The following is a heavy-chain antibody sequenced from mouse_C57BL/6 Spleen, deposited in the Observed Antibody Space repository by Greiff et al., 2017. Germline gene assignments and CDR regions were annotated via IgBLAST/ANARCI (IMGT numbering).Heavy chain of an antibody. D-gene: IGHD4-1*01. CDR2: ISNGGGST. V-gene: IGHV5-12*01. Sequence: EVQLVESGGGLVQPGGSLKLSCAASGFTFSDYYMYWVRQTPEKRLEWVAYISNGGGSTYYPDTVKGRFTISRDNAKHTLYLQMSRLKSEDTAMYYCARHETGAFDYWGQGTTLTVSS. CDR1: GFTFSDYY. J-gene: IGHJ2*01. CDR3: ARHETGAFDY.